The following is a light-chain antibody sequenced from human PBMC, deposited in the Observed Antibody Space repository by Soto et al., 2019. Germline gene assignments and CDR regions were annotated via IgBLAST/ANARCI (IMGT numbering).Light chain of an antibody. CDR3: QHYGRALWT. J-gene: IGKJ1*01. V-gene: IGKV3-20*01. Sequence: EIVLTQSPGTLSLSPGERATLSCRASQSIISRYLAWYQHKPGQAPSLLIYGVSNRATGIPERFSGSGSETDFTLTISGLEPEDFAVYFCQHYGRALWTFGQGTKVDIK. CDR2: GVS. CDR1: QSIISRY.